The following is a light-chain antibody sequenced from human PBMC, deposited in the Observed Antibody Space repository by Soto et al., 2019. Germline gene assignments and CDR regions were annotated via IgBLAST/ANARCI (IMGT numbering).Light chain of an antibody. CDR1: SSDVGSYNL. Sequence: QSALTQPASVSGSPGQSITISCTGTSSDVGSYNLVSWYQQHPGKAPKLMIYEGSKRPSGVSNRFSGSKSGNTASLTISGVQAEDEADYYCCSYAGSSTVVLGGGTKVTVL. V-gene: IGLV2-23*01. CDR2: EGS. J-gene: IGLJ2*01. CDR3: CSYAGSSTVV.